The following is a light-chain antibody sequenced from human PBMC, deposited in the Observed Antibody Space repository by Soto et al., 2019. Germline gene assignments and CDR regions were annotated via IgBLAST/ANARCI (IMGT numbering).Light chain of an antibody. V-gene: IGKV3-20*01. CDR2: GVF. Sequence: EIVMTQSPATLSVSPGERATLSCRASQSVGSSFLTWYQQKPGQAPRLLIYGVFSRATGIPDRFSGSGSGTDFTLTSSRLEPEDSAVYFCQQYGYSPRTFGQGTKVDIK. CDR1: QSVGSSF. J-gene: IGKJ1*01. CDR3: QQYGYSPRT.